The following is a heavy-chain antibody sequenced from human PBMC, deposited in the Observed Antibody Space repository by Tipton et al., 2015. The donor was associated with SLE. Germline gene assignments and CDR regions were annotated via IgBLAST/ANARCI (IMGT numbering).Heavy chain of an antibody. Sequence: TLSLTCTVSGGSISSHYWSWIRQPPGKGLEWIGEINHSESTNYNPSLKSRVTISVDTSKNQFSLKLSSVTAADTAVYYCARGRNEAAAGTNYFDYWGQGTLITVSS. V-gene: IGHV4-34*01. CDR3: ARGRNEAAAGTNYFDY. J-gene: IGHJ4*02. D-gene: IGHD6-13*01. CDR1: GGSISSHY. CDR2: INHSEST.